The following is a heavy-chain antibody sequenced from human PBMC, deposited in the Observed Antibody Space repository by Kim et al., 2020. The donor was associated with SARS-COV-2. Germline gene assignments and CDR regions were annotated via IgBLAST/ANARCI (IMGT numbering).Heavy chain of an antibody. CDR3: ARDSGTHPPFIDY. V-gene: IGHV4-59*13. CDR1: GGSISSYY. Sequence: SETLSLTCTVSGGSISSYYWSWIRQPPGKGLEWIGYIYYSGSTNYNPSLKSRVTISVDTSKNQFSLKLSSVTAADTAVYYCARDSGTHPPFIDYWGQGTLVTVSS. D-gene: IGHD3-10*01. CDR2: IYYSGST. J-gene: IGHJ4*02.